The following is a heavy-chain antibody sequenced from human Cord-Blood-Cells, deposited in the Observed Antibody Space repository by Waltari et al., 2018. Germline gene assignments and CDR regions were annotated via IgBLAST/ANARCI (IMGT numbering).Heavy chain of an antibody. CDR3: AKGLQYYYGMDV. J-gene: IGHJ6*02. Sequence: QVQLVESGGGVVQPGGSLRLSCAASGFTFSSYGMLWVRQAPGKGLEWVAVIRYDGSNKYYADSVKGRFTISRDNSKNTLYLQMNSLRAEDTAVYYCAKGLQYYYGMDVWGQGTTVTVSS. CDR2: IRYDGSNK. V-gene: IGHV3-30*02. CDR1: GFTFSSYG.